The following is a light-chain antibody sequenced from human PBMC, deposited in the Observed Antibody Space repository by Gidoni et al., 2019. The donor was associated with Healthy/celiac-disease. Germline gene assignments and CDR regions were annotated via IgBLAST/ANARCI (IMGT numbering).Light chain of an antibody. CDR2: SAS. CDR3: QQSYTFPWT. Sequence: DIQMTQSPSSLSASVGDRVTIPCRASQTIGTLFNWYQQKPGSAPKFLIQSASRLQGGAPSRLSGSGSGTEFTFIISSLQPEDFATYYCQQSYTFPWTFGPGTKVDIK. CDR1: QTIGTL. V-gene: IGKV1-39*01. J-gene: IGKJ1*01.